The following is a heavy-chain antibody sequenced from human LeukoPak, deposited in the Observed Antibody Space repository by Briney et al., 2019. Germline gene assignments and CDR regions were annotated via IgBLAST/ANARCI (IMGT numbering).Heavy chain of an antibody. V-gene: IGHV4-31*11. CDR3: ARDRSCSGGSCYYWFDP. Sequence: SETLSLTCAVYGGSFSGYYWSWIRQHPGKGLEWIGYIYYSGSTYYNPSLKSRVTISVDTSKNQFSLKLSSVTAADTAVYYCARDRSCSGGSCYYWFDPWGQGALVTVSS. J-gene: IGHJ5*02. CDR1: GGSFSGYY. D-gene: IGHD2-15*01. CDR2: IYYSGST.